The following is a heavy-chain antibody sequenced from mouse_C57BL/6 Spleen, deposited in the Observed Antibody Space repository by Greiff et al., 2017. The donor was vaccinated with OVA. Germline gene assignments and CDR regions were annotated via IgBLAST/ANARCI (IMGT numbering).Heavy chain of an antibody. CDR1: GFAFSDYY. D-gene: IGHD2-1*01. V-gene: IGHV5-16*01. J-gene: IGHJ2*01. CDR2: INYDGSST. CDR3: ARDRGNPRGYFDY. Sequence: EVKLVESEGGLVQPGSSMKLSCTASGFAFSDYYMAWVRQVPEKGLEWVANINYDGSSTYYLDSLKSRFIISRDNAKNILYLQMSSLKSEDTATYYCARDRGNPRGYFDYWGQGTTLTVSS.